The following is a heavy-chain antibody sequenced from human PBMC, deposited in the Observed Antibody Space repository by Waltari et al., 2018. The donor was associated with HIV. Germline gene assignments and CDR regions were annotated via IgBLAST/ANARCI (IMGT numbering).Heavy chain of an antibody. CDR2: IWYDGSYK. V-gene: IGHV3-33*01. Sequence: VQLVESGGGVVQPGRSLRLSCAASGFTFSSYGMRWVRQAPGKGLEWVAFIWYDGSYKYYADSVKGRFTISRDNSKNTLYLQMSSLRAEDTAVYYCARDPAPYYDILTGYNAYYFDYWGQGTLVTVSS. CDR3: ARDPAPYYDILTGYNAYYFDY. CDR1: GFTFSSYG. D-gene: IGHD3-9*01. J-gene: IGHJ4*02.